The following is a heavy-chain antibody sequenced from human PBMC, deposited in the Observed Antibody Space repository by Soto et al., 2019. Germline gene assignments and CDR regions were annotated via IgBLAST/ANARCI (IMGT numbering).Heavy chain of an antibody. CDR2: IYTSGST. D-gene: IGHD2-21*02. V-gene: IGHV4-4*07. J-gene: IGHJ2*01. Sequence: QVQLQESGPGLVKPSETLSLTCTVSGGSISSYYWSWIRQPAGKGLEWIGRIYTSGSTNYNPSLKSRVTMSVDTSKHQFSLKLSSVTAADTAVYYCARAWVTAIPSYWYFDLWGRGTLVTVSS. CDR1: GGSISSYY. CDR3: ARAWVTAIPSYWYFDL.